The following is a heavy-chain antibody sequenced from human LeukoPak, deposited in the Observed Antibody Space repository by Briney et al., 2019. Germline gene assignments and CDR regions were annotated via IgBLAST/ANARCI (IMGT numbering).Heavy chain of an antibody. CDR2: IYYSGST. CDR3: ARHLDIAASGTFDY. Sequence: SETLSLTCTVSGGSISSHHWSWIRQPPGKGLEWIGYIYYSGSTNYKPSLKSRVTISVDTSKNQFSLKLTSVSAADTAVYYCARHLDIAASGTFDYWGQGTLVTVSS. J-gene: IGHJ4*02. CDR1: GGSISSHH. V-gene: IGHV4-59*08. D-gene: IGHD6-13*01.